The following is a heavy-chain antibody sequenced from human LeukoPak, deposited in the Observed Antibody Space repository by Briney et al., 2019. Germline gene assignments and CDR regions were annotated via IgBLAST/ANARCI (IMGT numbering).Heavy chain of an antibody. D-gene: IGHD2-2*02. CDR3: ARGPRNIVVVPVAIRDWFDP. Sequence: SVKVSCKASGGAFSSYAISWVRQAPGQGLEWMGRIIPILGIANYARKFQGRVTITADKSTSTAYMELSSLRSEDTAVYYCARGPRNIVVVPVAIRDWFDPWGQGTLVTVSS. CDR1: GGAFSSYA. V-gene: IGHV1-69*04. CDR2: IIPILGIA. J-gene: IGHJ5*02.